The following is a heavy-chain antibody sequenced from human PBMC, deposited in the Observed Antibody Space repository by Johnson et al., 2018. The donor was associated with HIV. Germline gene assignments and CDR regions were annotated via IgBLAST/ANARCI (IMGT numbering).Heavy chain of an antibody. Sequence: EVQLVESGGGLVQPGGSLRLSCAAPGFTFTSYAMSWVRQPPGKGLEWVSVISSGVKTYYAASVKGRFTISRDNSNNTLYVQMNSLRPEDTAVYFCGSLGDGHQKGAFEIWGHGTMVTVSS. D-gene: IGHD3-16*01. CDR3: GSLGDGHQKGAFEI. J-gene: IGHJ3*02. CDR2: ISSGVKT. V-gene: IGHV3-23*03. CDR1: GFTFTSYA.